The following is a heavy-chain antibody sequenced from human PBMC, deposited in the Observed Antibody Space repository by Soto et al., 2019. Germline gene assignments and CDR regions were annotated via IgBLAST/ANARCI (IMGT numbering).Heavy chain of an antibody. V-gene: IGHV4-39*01. D-gene: IGHD4-17*01. J-gene: IGHJ4*02. CDR3: GGQDYGAKRYYFEN. CDR1: NDSISSRSSY. Sequence: QLQLHESGSELVKPSETLSLTCIVSNDSISSRSSYWGWIRQTPGKGLEWIGSIYYIGNTYYNPSLKSLVTISIETSKTQFSLKMNSVTAADTAVYFCGGQDYGAKRYYFENWGQGALVTVSS. CDR2: IYYIGNT.